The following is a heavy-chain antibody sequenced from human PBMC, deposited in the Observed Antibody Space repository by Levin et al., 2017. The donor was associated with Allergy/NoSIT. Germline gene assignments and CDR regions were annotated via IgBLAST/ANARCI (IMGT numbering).Heavy chain of an antibody. J-gene: IGHJ6*02. CDR2: IYYSGST. CDR3: ARISASLYYAMDV. D-gene: IGHD3-3*02. Sequence: SEILSLTCTVSGGSFGSYYWSWIRQSPGEGLEWIGYIYYSGSTIYNPSLKSRVTISVDTSKNQFSLKLSSVTAADTAVYYCARISASLYYAMDVWGQGTTVTVSS. CDR1: GGSFGSYY. V-gene: IGHV4-59*01.